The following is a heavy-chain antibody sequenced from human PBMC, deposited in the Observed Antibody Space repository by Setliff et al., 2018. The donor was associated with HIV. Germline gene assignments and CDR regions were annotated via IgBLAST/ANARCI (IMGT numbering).Heavy chain of an antibody. CDR3: AREGGQGYSGSGSFYHRNFDL. J-gene: IGHJ2*01. CDR2: CNHSGTS. Sequence: SETLSLTCAVYGGSFSGHYWTWVRQSTRRHLEWLGECNHSGTSNYNTSLQSRLIISVDTSKSQFSRKLTSVTAAATALYYFAREGGQGYSGSGSFYHRNFDLWGRGTLVTVSS. D-gene: IGHD3-10*01. CDR1: GGSFSGHY. V-gene: IGHV4-34*01.